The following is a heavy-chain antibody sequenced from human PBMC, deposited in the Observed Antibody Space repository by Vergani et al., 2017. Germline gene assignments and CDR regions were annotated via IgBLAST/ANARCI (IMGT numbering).Heavy chain of an antibody. D-gene: IGHD6-19*01. CDR2: ISGSGGST. Sequence: EVQLLESGGGLVQPGGSLRLSCAASGFTFSSYAMSWVRQAPGKGLEWVSAISGSGGSTYYADSVKGRFTISRVNSKNTLYLQMNSLRAEDTAVYYCAKSLGGSSGWLIDYWGQGTLVTVSS. V-gene: IGHV3-23*01. J-gene: IGHJ4*02. CDR3: AKSLGGSSGWLIDY. CDR1: GFTFSSYA.